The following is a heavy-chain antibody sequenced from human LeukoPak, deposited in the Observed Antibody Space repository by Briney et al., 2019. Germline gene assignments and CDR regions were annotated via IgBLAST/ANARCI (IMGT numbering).Heavy chain of an antibody. J-gene: IGHJ4*02. V-gene: IGHV3-53*01. Sequence: GSLRLSCAASGFTVSSNYMSWVRQAPGKGLEWVSVIYSSGSTYYADSVKGRFTISRDNSKNTLYLQMNSLRAEDTAVYYCARSPPHYGDYTFDYWGQGTLVTVSS. CDR1: GFTVSSNY. D-gene: IGHD4-17*01. CDR2: IYSSGST. CDR3: ARSPPHYGDYTFDY.